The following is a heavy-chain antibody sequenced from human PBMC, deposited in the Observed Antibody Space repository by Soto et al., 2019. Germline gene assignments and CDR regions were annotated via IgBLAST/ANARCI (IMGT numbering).Heavy chain of an antibody. CDR2: ISSSSSYI. V-gene: IGHV3-21*01. CDR1: GFTFSSYI. D-gene: IGHD3-3*01. J-gene: IGHJ6*02. CDR3: ARDRTVITIFGVVRYGMDV. Sequence: PGGALRLSCAASGFTFSSYIMNWVRQSPGKGLEWVSSISSSSSYIYYADSVKGRFTISRDNAKNSLYLQMNSLRAEDTAVYYCARDRTVITIFGVVRYGMDVWGQGTTVTVSS.